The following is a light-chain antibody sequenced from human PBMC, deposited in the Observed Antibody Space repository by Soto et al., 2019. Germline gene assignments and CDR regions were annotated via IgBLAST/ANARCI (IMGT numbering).Light chain of an antibody. V-gene: IGKV3-20*01. CDR2: GAS. CDR1: QSVSAGH. J-gene: IGKJ4*01. CDR3: QESGSLPIR. Sequence: EFLVTKSCGTLSFPPGEKAPLSCRASQSVSAGHLAWYQQKPGQAPRLLIYGASSRATGIPDRFSGSGSGTDFTLTISRLEPEDFTRYFCQESGSLPIRFAGGTKVDIK.